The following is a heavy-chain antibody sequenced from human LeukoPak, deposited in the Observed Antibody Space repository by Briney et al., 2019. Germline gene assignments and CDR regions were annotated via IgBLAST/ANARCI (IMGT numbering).Heavy chain of an antibody. J-gene: IGHJ4*02. CDR2: INTNTGNP. D-gene: IGHD5-18*01. CDR1: GYTFTSYA. V-gene: IGHV7-4-1*02. Sequence: ASVTVSCKASGYTFTSYAMNWVRQAPGQGLEWMGWINTNTGNPTYAQGFTGRFVFSLDTSVSTAYLQISSLKAEDTAVYYYTRAPGIQLWLPDPFFDYWGQGTLVTVSS. CDR3: TRAPGIQLWLPDPFFDY.